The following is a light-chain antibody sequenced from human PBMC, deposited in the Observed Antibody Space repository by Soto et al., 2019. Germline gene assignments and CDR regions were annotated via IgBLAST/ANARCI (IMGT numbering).Light chain of an antibody. J-gene: IGKJ2*01. V-gene: IGKV2-28*01. CDR2: LGS. CDR3: MQALQTPPT. Sequence: DIVMTQSPLSLPVTPGEPASISCRSSQSLLHGNGYDYLDWYLQKPGQSPQLLIYLGSNRASGGPDRFSGSGSGTDFTLTISRVEADDVGVYYCMQALQTPPTFGQGTKLEIK. CDR1: QSLLHGNGYDY.